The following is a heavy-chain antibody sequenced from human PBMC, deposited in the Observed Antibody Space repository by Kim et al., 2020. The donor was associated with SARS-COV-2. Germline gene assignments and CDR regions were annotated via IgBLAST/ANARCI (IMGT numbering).Heavy chain of an antibody. D-gene: IGHD3-10*01. CDR3: ARRLSNTSGWGSHYCDL. V-gene: IGHV4-34*01. J-gene: IGHJ2*01. CDR1: GGSFSGYY. CDR2: INHSGRT. Sequence: SETLSLTCAVYGGSFSGYYWSWIRQPPGKGLEWIGKINHSGRTNYNPSLKSRVTISVDTSKNQFSLKLTSVTAADAALYFCARRLSNTSGWGSHYCDLWG.